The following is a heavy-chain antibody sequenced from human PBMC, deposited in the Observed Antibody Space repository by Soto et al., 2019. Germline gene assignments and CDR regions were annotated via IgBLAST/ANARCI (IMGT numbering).Heavy chain of an antibody. V-gene: IGHV4-61*01. CDR3: ARRLRDYAYAFDI. J-gene: IGHJ3*02. D-gene: IGHD4-17*01. CDR1: GGSVISGSYY. Sequence: SETLSLTCTVSGGSVISGSYYWSWIRQPPGKGLEWIGYIYYSGSTNYNPSLKSRVTISVDTSKNQFSLKLSSVTAADTAVYYCARRLRDYAYAFDIWGQGTMLTVSS. CDR2: IYYSGST.